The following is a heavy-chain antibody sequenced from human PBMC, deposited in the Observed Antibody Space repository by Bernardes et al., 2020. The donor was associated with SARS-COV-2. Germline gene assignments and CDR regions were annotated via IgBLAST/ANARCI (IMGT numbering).Heavy chain of an antibody. CDR2: IYSTGTT. J-gene: IGHJ4*02. CDR3: AKGGPYKWNYRLS. D-gene: IGHD1-7*01. Sequence: SEALSLTCTVSGGSISSDYWSWIRQPAGKGLEWIGRIYSTGTTNYNPSLKGRVTMSIDTSKNQFSLKLTSLTAADTAAYYCAKGGPYKWNYRLSWGQGTLVTVSS. V-gene: IGHV4-4*07. CDR1: GGSISSDY.